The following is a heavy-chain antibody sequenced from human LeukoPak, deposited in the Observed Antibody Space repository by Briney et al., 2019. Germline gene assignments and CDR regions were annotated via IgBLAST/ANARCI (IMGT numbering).Heavy chain of an antibody. Sequence: GGSLRLSCAASGFTFSSYGMHAVRQAPGKGLEWVAVIWYDGSNKYYADSVKGRFTISRDNSKNTLYLQMNSLRAEDTAVYYCARESPADLNLDYWGQGSLVTVSS. CDR3: ARESPADLNLDY. CDR2: IWYDGSNK. J-gene: IGHJ4*02. V-gene: IGHV3-33*01. CDR1: GFTFSSYG.